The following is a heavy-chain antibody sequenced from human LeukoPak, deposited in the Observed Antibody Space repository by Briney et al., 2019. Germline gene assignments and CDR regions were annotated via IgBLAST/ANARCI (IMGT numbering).Heavy chain of an antibody. V-gene: IGHV3-23*01. J-gene: IGHJ4*02. CDR1: GFSFSDYA. CDR2: ISGSGGST. D-gene: IGHD3-10*01. Sequence: GGSLRLSCAASGFSFSDYAMSWVRQAPGKGLEWVSAISGSGGSTYYADSVKGRFTISRDNSKNTLYLQMNSLRAEDTAVYYCAKGYEGSGSSLLDCWGQGTLVTVSS. CDR3: AKGYEGSGSSLLDC.